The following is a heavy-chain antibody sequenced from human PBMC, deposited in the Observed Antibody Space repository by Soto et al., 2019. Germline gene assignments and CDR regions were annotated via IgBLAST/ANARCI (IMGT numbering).Heavy chain of an antibody. CDR2: TRNKANSYTT. Sequence: GGSLRLSCAASGFTFSDHYMDWVRQAPGKGLEWVGRTRNKANSYTTEYAASVKGRFTISRDDSKNSLYLQMNSLKTEDTAVYYCASSSHSLHYYYGMDVWGQGTTVTVSS. J-gene: IGHJ6*02. V-gene: IGHV3-72*01. CDR3: ASSSHSLHYYYGMDV. D-gene: IGHD2-15*01. CDR1: GFTFSDHY.